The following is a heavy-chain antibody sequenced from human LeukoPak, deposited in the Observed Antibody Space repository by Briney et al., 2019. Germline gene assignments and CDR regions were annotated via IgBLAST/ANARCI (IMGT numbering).Heavy chain of an antibody. CDR2: IYPDDSDT. CDR1: GYSFTNYW. CDR3: ARRPATSCSSNSCHSFDY. Sequence: GESLKISCKASGYSFTNYWIGRVRHMPGKGLEWMGVIYPDDSDTRYSPSFQGQVTISADKSISTAYLQWSSLKASDTAMYYCARRPATSCSSNSCHSFDYWGQGTLVTVSS. V-gene: IGHV5-51*01. D-gene: IGHD2-2*01. J-gene: IGHJ4*02.